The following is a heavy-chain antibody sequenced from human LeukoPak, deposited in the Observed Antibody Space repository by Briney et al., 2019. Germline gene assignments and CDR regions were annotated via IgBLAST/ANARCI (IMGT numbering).Heavy chain of an antibody. Sequence: GASVKVSCKASGGAFSSYAISWVRQAPGQGLEWMGGIIPIFGTANYAQKFQGRVTITTDESTSTAYMELSSLRSEDTAVYYCARGGGPYNWNYVGYFDYWGQGTLVTVSS. V-gene: IGHV1-69*05. CDR3: ARGGGPYNWNYVGYFDY. CDR1: GGAFSSYA. CDR2: IIPIFGTA. D-gene: IGHD1-7*01. J-gene: IGHJ4*02.